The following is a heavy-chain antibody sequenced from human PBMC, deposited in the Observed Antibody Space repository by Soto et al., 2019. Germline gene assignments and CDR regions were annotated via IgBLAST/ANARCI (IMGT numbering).Heavy chain of an antibody. CDR1: GFTFSSYA. CDR3: ARRPAARPPHYYYYYGMDV. D-gene: IGHD6-6*01. J-gene: IGHJ6*02. V-gene: IGHV3-30-3*01. Sequence: PGGSLRLSCAASGFTFSSYAMHWVRQAPGKGLEWVAVISYDGSNKYYADSVKGRFTISRDNSKNTLYLQMNSLRAEDTAVYYCARRPAARPPHYYYYYGMDVWGQGTTVTVSS. CDR2: ISYDGSNK.